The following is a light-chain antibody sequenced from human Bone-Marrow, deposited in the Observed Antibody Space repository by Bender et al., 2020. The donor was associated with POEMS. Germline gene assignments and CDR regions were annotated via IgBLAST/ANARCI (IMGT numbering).Light chain of an antibody. CDR2: GVT. CDR1: SSDVGGYSS. V-gene: IGLV2-14*03. Sequence: QSALTQPASVSGSPGQSITISCTGSSSDVGGYSSVSWYQQHPGKAPKLIIFGVTYRPSGVPDRFSGSKSGTSASLAITGLQAEDEADYYCQSYDSSLNGHVFGSGTKVTVL. CDR3: QSYDSSLNGHV. J-gene: IGLJ1*01.